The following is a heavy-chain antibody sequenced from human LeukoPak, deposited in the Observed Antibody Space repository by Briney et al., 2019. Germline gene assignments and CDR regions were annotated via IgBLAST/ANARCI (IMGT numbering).Heavy chain of an antibody. J-gene: IGHJ4*02. CDR1: GFTFDSHA. CDR3: ARVYCSGETCYDYFDY. V-gene: IGHV3-23*01. D-gene: IGHD2-15*01. Sequence: GGSLRLSRAASGFTFDSHAMTWVRQGPGRGLESVSSLSAGGTTEYNSNSVKGRFTISRDNSKNTLYLQMNSLRAEDTAVYYCARVYCSGETCYDYFDYWGQGTLVSVSS. CDR2: LSAGGTTE.